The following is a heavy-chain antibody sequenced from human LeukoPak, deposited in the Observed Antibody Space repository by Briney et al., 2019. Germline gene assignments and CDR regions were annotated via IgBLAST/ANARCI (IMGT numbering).Heavy chain of an antibody. V-gene: IGHV3-21*01. CDR1: GFTFSSYS. J-gene: IGHJ4*02. CDR2: ISSSSSYI. CDR3: ARDGVDYYGSGSYRY. D-gene: IGHD3-10*01. Sequence: GGSLILSCAASGFTFSSYSMNWVRQAPGKGLEWVSSISSSSSYIYYADSVKGRFTISRDNAKNSLYLQMNSLRAEDTAVYYCARDGVDYYGSGSYRYWGQGTLVTVSS.